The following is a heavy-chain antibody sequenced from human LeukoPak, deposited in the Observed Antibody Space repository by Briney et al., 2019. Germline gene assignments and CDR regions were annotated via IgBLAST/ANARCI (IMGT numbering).Heavy chain of an antibody. CDR2: ISDIGSI. CDR3: AGHHPRNTVDF. J-gene: IGHJ4*02. CDR1: GGSISSYY. D-gene: IGHD2/OR15-2a*01. V-gene: IGHV4-59*08. Sequence: SETLSLTCTVSGGSISSYYWSWTRQPPGKGLEWIAHISDIGSINYNPSLKSRVTISLDTSKNQFSLKLSSVTAADTAVYYCAGHHPRNTVDFWGQGTLVTVSS.